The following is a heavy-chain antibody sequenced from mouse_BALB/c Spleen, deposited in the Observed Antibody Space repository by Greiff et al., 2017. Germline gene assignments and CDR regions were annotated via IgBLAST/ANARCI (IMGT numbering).Heavy chain of an antibody. CDR2: INPGSGGT. V-gene: IGHV1-54*01. Sequence: VQLQQSGAELVRPGTSVKVSCKASGYAFTNYLIEWVKQRPGQGLEWIGVINPGSGGTNYNEKFKGKATVTADKSSSTAYMQLSSLTSDDSAVYFCARRIYYYGSSYWYFDVWGAGTTVTVSS. CDR1: GYAFTNYL. CDR3: ARRIYYYGSSYWYFDV. J-gene: IGHJ1*01. D-gene: IGHD1-1*01.